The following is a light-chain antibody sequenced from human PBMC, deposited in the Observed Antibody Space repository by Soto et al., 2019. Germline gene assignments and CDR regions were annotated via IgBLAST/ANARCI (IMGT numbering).Light chain of an antibody. V-gene: IGLV3-21*04. J-gene: IGLJ2*01. Sequence: SYELTQPPSVSVAPGETARISCGVHSFGSDSGHWYQQKPGQASVLVIYXXXXXXSXXXXXXXXXISGMTATLTISRVEAXXXXXXHCQVWHGSPQGVFGGGTKLTVL. CDR2: XXX. CDR3: QVWHGSPQGV. CDR1: SFGSDS.